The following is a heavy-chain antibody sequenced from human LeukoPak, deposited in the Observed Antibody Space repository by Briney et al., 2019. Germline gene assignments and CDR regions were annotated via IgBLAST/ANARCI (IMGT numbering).Heavy chain of an antibody. CDR3: ARVPINYDFWSGFENWFDP. Sequence: SDTLSLTCAVSGYSISSGYYWGWIRQPPGKGLEWIGSIYHSGSTYYNPSLKSRVTISVDTSKNQFSLKLSSVTAADTAVYYCARVPINYDFWSGFENWFDPWGQGTLVTVSS. CDR1: GYSISSGYY. J-gene: IGHJ5*02. V-gene: IGHV4-38-2*01. D-gene: IGHD3-3*01. CDR2: IYHSGST.